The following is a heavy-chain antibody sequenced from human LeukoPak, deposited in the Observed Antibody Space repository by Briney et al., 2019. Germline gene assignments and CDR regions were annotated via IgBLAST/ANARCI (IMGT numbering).Heavy chain of an antibody. CDR3: ARAYSRSIAAAGTVDY. Sequence: GGSLRLSCAASGFTVSSYYMSWVRQAPGKGLEWVSVVHSIGTTSYADSVKGRFTISRDNSKNTLYLQMNSLRAEDTAVYYCARAYSRSIAAAGTVDYWGQGTLVTVSS. CDR2: VHSIGTT. D-gene: IGHD6-13*01. J-gene: IGHJ4*02. CDR1: GFTVSSYY. V-gene: IGHV3-53*01.